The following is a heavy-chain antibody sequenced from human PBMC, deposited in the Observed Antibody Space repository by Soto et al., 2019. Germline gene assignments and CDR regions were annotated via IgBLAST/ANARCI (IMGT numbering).Heavy chain of an antibody. CDR3: AISWAATIVQYSYYGMDV. CDR1: GYSFTSYW. Sequence: PGESLKISCKGSGYSFTSYWISWVRQMPGKGLEWMGRIDPSDSYTNYSPSFQGHVTISADKSISTAYLQWSSLKASDTAMYYCAISWAATIVQYSYYGMDVWGQGTTATVSS. D-gene: IGHD5-12*01. J-gene: IGHJ6*02. V-gene: IGHV5-10-1*01. CDR2: IDPSDSYT.